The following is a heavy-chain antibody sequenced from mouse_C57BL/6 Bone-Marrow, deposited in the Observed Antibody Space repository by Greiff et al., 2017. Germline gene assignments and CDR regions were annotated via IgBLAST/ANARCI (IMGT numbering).Heavy chain of an antibody. J-gene: IGHJ3*01. V-gene: IGHV10-1*01. Sequence: EVQLVESGGGLVQPKGSLKLSCAASGFSFNTYAMNWVRQAPGKGLEWVASIRSKSNNYATYYADSVKDRFTISRDDSESMLYLQMNNLKTKDTAMYYCVRHSLAYWGQGTLVTVSA. CDR3: VRHSLAY. CDR2: IRSKSNNYAT. CDR1: GFSFNTYA.